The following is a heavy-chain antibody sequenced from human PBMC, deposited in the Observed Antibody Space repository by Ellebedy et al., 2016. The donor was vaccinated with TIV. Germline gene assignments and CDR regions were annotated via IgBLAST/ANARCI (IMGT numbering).Heavy chain of an antibody. CDR3: VRDGAYGDYSPGYYGMDV. CDR1: GFTFNSYW. CDR2: INQDGSRI. J-gene: IGHJ6*02. Sequence: GESLKISCAASGFTFNSYWVSWVRQAPGKGLEWVANINQDGSRIYYVDSVKGRFTISRDNAKNLVYLRMNTLRVEDTAVYHCVRDGAYGDYSPGYYGMDVWGQGTTVTVSS. D-gene: IGHD3-22*01. V-gene: IGHV3-7*03.